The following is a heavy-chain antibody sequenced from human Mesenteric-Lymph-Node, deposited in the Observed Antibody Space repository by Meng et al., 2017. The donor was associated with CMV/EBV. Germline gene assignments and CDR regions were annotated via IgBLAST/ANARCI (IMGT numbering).Heavy chain of an antibody. CDR1: YN. Sequence: YNMHWVRQAPGQGLEWMGWISAYNGNTNYAQKLQGRVTMTTDTSTSTAYMELRSLRSDDTAVYYCARDGGYYYGSGSYLGDNWFDPWGQGTLVTVSS. J-gene: IGHJ5*02. V-gene: IGHV1-18*04. D-gene: IGHD3-10*01. CDR2: ISAYNGNT. CDR3: ARDGGYYYGSGSYLGDNWFDP.